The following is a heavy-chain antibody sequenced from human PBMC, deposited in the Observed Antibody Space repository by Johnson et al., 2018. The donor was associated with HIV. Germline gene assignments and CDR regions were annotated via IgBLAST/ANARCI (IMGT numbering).Heavy chain of an antibody. D-gene: IGHD6-19*01. CDR2: IYSGGST. J-gene: IGHJ3*02. CDR3: TTSTRSQWLAISDAFDS. V-gene: IGHV3-66*02. CDR1: GFTVSSNY. Sequence: MQLVESGGGLVQPGGSLRLSCAASGFTVSSNYMSWVRQAPGKGLEWVSVIYSGGSTYYADSVKGRFTISRDNSKNTLYLQMNSLRAEDTAVYYCTTSTRSQWLAISDAFDSWGQGTMVTVSS.